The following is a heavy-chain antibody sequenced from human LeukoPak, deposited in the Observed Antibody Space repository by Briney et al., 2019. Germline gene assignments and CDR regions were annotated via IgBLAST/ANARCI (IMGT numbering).Heavy chain of an antibody. CDR2: ISSSGSTI. CDR1: GFTFSDYY. CDR3: ARSGLTIFRGVIITGFDY. Sequence: GGSLRLSCAASGFTFSDYYMSWIRQAPGKGLEWVSYISSSGSTIYYADSVKGRFTISRDNAKNSLYLQMNSLRAEDTAVYYCARSGLTIFRGVIITGFDYWGQGTLVTVSS. V-gene: IGHV3-11*01. D-gene: IGHD3-10*01. J-gene: IGHJ4*02.